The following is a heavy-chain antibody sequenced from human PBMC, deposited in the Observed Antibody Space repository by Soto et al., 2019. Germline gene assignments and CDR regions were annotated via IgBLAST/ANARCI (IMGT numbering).Heavy chain of an antibody. J-gene: IGHJ6*02. CDR2: ISWSSGSI. CDR3: AKVIVGIAVAGPCVYGVDV. D-gene: IGHD6-19*01. V-gene: IGHV3-9*01. Sequence: EVQLVESGGGLVQPGRSLRLSGAASGFTFDDYAMHWVRQAPGKGLEWVSGISWSSGSIGYAVSVKDRFTISRDNAKSALYLQTNSLRAGDTGLYYCAKVIVGIAVAGPCVYGVDVWAQGTTVTVSS. CDR1: GFTFDDYA.